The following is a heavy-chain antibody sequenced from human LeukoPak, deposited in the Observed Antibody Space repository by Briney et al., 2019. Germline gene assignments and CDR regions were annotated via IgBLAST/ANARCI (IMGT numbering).Heavy chain of an antibody. CDR2: IGGSGGGT. CDR3: ARESTTERGILFQH. J-gene: IGHJ1*01. CDR1: GFTFSSYA. Sequence: PGGSLRLSCAASGFTFSSYAMGWVRQAPGKGLEWVSSIGGSGGGTYYADSVKGRFTISRDNSKNTLYLQMNSLRAEDTAVYYCARESTTERGILFQHWGQGTLVTVSS. D-gene: IGHD6-13*01. V-gene: IGHV3-23*01.